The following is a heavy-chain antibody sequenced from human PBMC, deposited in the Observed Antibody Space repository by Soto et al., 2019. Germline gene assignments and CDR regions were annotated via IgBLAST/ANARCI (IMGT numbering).Heavy chain of an antibody. D-gene: IGHD5-12*01. V-gene: IGHV1-69*01. Sequence: QVQLVQSGAEVKQPGSSVKVSCKASGGTFSRYALSWVRQAPGQGLAWMGGIIPIFGTANYSQKFQSRVTITADESKSPAYMELSSLRAEDTAVYYCARSDIVATSTVEGYYYYGMDVWGQGTTVTVAS. CDR1: GGTFSRYA. J-gene: IGHJ6*02. CDR3: ARSDIVATSTVEGYYYYGMDV. CDR2: IIPIFGTA.